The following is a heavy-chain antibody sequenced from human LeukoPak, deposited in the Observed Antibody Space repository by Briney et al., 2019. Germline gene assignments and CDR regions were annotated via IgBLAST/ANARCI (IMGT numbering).Heavy chain of an antibody. CDR1: GYTFTSNG. D-gene: IGHD3-10*01. CDR2: IIPIFGTA. V-gene: IGHV1-69*13. CDR3: ARANYGSGSLPSH. Sequence: SVKVSCKASGYTFTSNGISWVRQAPGQGLEWMGGIIPIFGTANYAQKFQGRVTITADESTSTAYMELSSLRSEDTAVYYCARANYGSGSLPSHWGQGTLVTVSS. J-gene: IGHJ4*02.